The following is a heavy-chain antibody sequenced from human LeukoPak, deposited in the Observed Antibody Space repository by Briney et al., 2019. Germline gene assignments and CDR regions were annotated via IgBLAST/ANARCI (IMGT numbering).Heavy chain of an antibody. CDR3: ARDYSSGWYD. CDR2: IYYSGST. Sequence: KAGGSLRLSXAASGFTFSSYAMSWIRQPPGKGLEWIGYIYYSGSTNYNPSLKSRVTISVDTSKNQFSLKLSSVTAADTAVYYCARDYSSGWYDWGQGTLVTVSS. J-gene: IGHJ4*02. V-gene: IGHV4-59*01. CDR1: GFTFSSYA. D-gene: IGHD6-19*01.